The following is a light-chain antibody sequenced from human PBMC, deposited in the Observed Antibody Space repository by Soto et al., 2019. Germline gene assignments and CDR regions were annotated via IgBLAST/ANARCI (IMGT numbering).Light chain of an antibody. CDR3: QQYNSYSVT. CDR1: QGISSS. Sequence: RMTQYKSSLPASTGARVTITCRASQGISSSLAWYQQKPGKAPKLLSYKASSLESGVPSRVRGSGSGTEFTLTISSLKPDDFATYYCQQYNSYSVTFGQGTKVDIK. J-gene: IGKJ1*01. V-gene: IGKV1-5*03. CDR2: KAS.